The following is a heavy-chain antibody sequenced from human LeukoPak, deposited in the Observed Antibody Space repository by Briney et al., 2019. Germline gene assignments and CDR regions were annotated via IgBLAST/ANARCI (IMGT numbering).Heavy chain of an antibody. CDR2: INPDSGDT. CDR1: GYIFSDYS. Sequence: ASVKVSCKASGYIFSDYSVQWVRQAPGQGLEWMGYINPDSGDTKYAQNFQGRVTMTRDTSISTAYMELSRLRSDDTAMYYCAREISGYSDYWGQGTLVTVSS. CDR3: AREISGYSDY. V-gene: IGHV1-2*02. J-gene: IGHJ4*02. D-gene: IGHD3-22*01.